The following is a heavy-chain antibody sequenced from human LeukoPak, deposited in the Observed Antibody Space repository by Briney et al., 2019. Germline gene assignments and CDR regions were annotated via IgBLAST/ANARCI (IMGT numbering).Heavy chain of an antibody. D-gene: IGHD3-3*01. Sequence: SETLSLTCAVYGGSFSGYYWSWIRQPPGKGLEWIGEINHSGSTNYNPSLKSRVTISLDTSKNQFSLNLSSVTAADTAVYYCARTSTYYDFWSGYRDFDYWGQGTLVTVSS. CDR3: ARTSTYYDFWSGYRDFDY. CDR1: GGSFSGYY. CDR2: INHSGST. V-gene: IGHV4-34*01. J-gene: IGHJ4*02.